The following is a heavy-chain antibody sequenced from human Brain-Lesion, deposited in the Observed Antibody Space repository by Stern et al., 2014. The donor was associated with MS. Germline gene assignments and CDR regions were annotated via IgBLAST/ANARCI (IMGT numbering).Heavy chain of an antibody. D-gene: IGHD2-2*01. V-gene: IGHV4-61*02. CDR2: IFNSGST. J-gene: IGHJ6*02. CDR3: ARGRVVPGFQYYATDV. CDR1: GGSISSGGYY. Sequence: DQLVESGPGLVKPSQTLSLSCTVSGGSISSGGYYWSWIRQPAGKGLEWIGRIFNSGSTSYNTSLKSRVTISIDTSKNQFSLRLNSMTAADTAVYYCARGRVVPGFQYYATDVWGQGTTVIVSS.